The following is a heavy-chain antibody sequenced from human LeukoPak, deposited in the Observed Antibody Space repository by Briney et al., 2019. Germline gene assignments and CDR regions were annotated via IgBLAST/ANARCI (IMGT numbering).Heavy chain of an antibody. CDR2: ISSGSSYT. V-gene: IGHV3-11*03. Sequence: GGSLRLSCAASGFSFSEYYMSWIRQAPGKGLEWVSCISSGSSYTNYTDSVKGRFTISRDNAKRSLYLQMNSLPAEDTAVYYCARSGGTYGWFDPWGQGTLVTVSS. J-gene: IGHJ5*02. CDR3: ARSGGTYGWFDP. CDR1: GFSFSEYY. D-gene: IGHD1-26*01.